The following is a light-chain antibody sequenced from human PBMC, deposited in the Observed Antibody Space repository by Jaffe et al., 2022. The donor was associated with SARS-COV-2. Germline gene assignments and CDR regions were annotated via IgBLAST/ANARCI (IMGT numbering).Light chain of an antibody. CDR2: AAS. J-gene: IGKJ2*01. CDR1: QNIINY. CDR3: QQGYSTPST. Sequence: DIQMTQSPSSLSASVGDRVTITCRASQNIINYLNWYQQKPGKAPNLLIYAASSLQSGVPSRFSGSGSGTDFTLTISSLQPEDFATYYCQQGYSTPSTFGQGTKLEIK. V-gene: IGKV1-39*01.